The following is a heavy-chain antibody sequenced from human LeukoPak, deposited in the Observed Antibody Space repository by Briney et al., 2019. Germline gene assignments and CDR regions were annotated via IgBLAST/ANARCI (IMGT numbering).Heavy chain of an antibody. Sequence: WASVKVSCKASGYTFTGYYMHWVRQAPGQGLEWMGWINPNSGGTNYAQKFQGRVTMTRDTSISTAYMELSRLRSDDTAVYYCARDIRMAARPGPYYWGQGTLVTVSS. J-gene: IGHJ4*02. CDR2: INPNSGGT. D-gene: IGHD6-6*01. CDR3: ARDIRMAARPGPYY. CDR1: GYTFTGYY. V-gene: IGHV1-2*02.